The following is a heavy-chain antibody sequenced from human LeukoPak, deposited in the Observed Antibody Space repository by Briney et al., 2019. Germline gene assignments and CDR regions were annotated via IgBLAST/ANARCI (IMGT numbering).Heavy chain of an antibody. D-gene: IGHD3-3*01. CDR3: ATDRGWRTSGYYLYYFEY. V-gene: IGHV3-7*01. J-gene: IGHJ4*02. Sequence: GGSLRLSCGASGFVFRNYFMSWVRQAPGKGLEWVASIKNDGSEKYYVDSVRGRYTISRDNTKNSLYLQMSSLRAEDTAVYYCATDRGWRTSGYYLYYFEYWGQGTLVTFSS. CDR2: IKNDGSEK. CDR1: GFVFRNYF.